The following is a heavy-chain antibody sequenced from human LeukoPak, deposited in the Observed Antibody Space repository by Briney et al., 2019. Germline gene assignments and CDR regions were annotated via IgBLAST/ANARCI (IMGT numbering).Heavy chain of an antibody. J-gene: IGHJ3*02. D-gene: IGHD1-26*01. CDR2: VNHSGTG. CDR3: ASLNPFSGRRNAFDI. Sequence: SETLSLTCAVPGGSFSGYYWSWIRQPPGQGLEWIGEVNHSGTGRYNPSLESRVTISVDTSKSQSSLNVYFVTAADTAVYYCASLNPFSGRRNAFDIWGQGAMVTVSS. CDR1: GGSFSGYY. V-gene: IGHV4-34*01.